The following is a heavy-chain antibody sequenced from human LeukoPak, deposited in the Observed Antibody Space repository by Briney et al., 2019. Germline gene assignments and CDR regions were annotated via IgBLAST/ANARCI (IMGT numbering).Heavy chain of an antibody. V-gene: IGHV4-38-2*02. CDR1: GYSISSGYY. Sequence: SETLSLTCTVSGYSISSGYYWGWIRQPPGKGLEWIGSVYHGGSTYYNPSLKSRVTISVDTSKNQFSLKLSSVTAADTAVYYCAREYYDFWSGHTPNFDYWGQGTLVTVSS. CDR3: AREYYDFWSGHTPNFDY. D-gene: IGHD3-3*01. J-gene: IGHJ4*02. CDR2: VYHGGST.